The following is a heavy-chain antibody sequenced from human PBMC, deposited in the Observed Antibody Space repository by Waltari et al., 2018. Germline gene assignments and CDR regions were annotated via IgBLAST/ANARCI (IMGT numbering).Heavy chain of an antibody. CDR2: FDPNGGGT. CDR3: ARETVAGALDY. D-gene: IGHD6-19*01. Sequence: QVQLVQSGAEVKKPGASAKVSCKASGFIFTDYYIHWVRQAPGQGLEWMGRFDPNGGGTHYAQKFQGRVTMSRDSSIRTAYMELNRVTSDDTAVYYCARETVAGALDYWGQGTPVTVSS. CDR1: GFIFTDYY. J-gene: IGHJ4*02. V-gene: IGHV1-2*06.